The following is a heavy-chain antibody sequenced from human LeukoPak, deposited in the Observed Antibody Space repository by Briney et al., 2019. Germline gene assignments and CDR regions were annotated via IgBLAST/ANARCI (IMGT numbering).Heavy chain of an antibody. Sequence: SETLSLTCTVSGGSISSYYWSWIRQPPGKGLEWIGYIYYSGSTNYNPSLKSRVTISVDTSKNQFSLKLSSVTAADTAVYYCASNIVVVPAGYYYYGMDVWGQGTTVTVSS. CDR2: IYYSGST. CDR1: GGSISSYY. D-gene: IGHD2-2*01. CDR3: ASNIVVVPAGYYYYGMDV. V-gene: IGHV4-59*01. J-gene: IGHJ6*02.